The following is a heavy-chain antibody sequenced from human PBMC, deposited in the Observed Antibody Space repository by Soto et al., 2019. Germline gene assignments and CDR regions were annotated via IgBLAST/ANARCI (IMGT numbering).Heavy chain of an antibody. Sequence: PSETLSLTCAVSGYSISSGYYWGWIRQPPGKGLEWIGSIYHNGSTYYNPSLKSRVTISVDTSKNQFSLKLSSVTAADTAVYYCARDDERLGHIGWYYYGMDVWRQGTTVTVSS. D-gene: IGHD6-19*01. CDR3: ARDDERLGHIGWYYYGMDV. V-gene: IGHV4-38-2*02. CDR2: IYHNGST. CDR1: GYSISSGYY. J-gene: IGHJ6*02.